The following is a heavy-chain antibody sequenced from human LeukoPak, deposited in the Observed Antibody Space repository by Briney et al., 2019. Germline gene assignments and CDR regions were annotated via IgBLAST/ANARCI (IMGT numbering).Heavy chain of an antibody. Sequence: TSETLSLTCTVSGGSISSYYWSWIRQPPGKGLEWIGYIYTSGSTNYYPSLKSRVTISVDTSKNQFSLKLSSVTAADTAVYYCARHFPYCSGGSCPNWFDPWGQGTLVTVSS. J-gene: IGHJ5*02. CDR2: IYTSGST. D-gene: IGHD2-15*01. CDR3: ARHFPYCSGGSCPNWFDP. V-gene: IGHV4-4*09. CDR1: GGSISSYY.